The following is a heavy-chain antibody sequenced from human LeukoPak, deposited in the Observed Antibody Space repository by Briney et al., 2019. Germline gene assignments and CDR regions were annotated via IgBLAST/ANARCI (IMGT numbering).Heavy chain of an antibody. CDR1: GYTFTGYY. Sequence: ASVKVSCKASGYTFTGYYMHWVRQAPGQGLEWMGWINPNSGGTNYAQKFQGRVTMTRDTSISTAYTELSRLRSDDTAVYYCARDSGFGWFRFDPWGQGTLVTVSS. J-gene: IGHJ5*02. CDR2: INPNSGGT. CDR3: ARDSGFGWFRFDP. V-gene: IGHV1-2*02. D-gene: IGHD3-10*01.